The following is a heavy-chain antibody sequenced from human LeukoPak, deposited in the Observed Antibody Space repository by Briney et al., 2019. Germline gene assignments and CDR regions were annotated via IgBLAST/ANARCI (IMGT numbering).Heavy chain of an antibody. Sequence: ASVKVSCKASGYTFTSCGISWVRQAPGQGLEWMGWISAYNGNTNYAQKLQGRVTMTTDTSTSTAYMELRSLRSDDTAVYYCAREQWLGPYYYYGMDVWGQGTTVTVSS. V-gene: IGHV1-18*01. CDR3: AREQWLGPYYYYGMDV. CDR2: ISAYNGNT. D-gene: IGHD6-19*01. CDR1: GYTFTSCG. J-gene: IGHJ6*02.